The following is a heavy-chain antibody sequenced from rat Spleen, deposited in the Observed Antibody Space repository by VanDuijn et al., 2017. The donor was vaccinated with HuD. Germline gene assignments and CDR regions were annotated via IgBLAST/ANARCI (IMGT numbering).Heavy chain of an antibody. Sequence: QVQLKESGPGLVQPSQTLSLTCTVSGFSLMDYSVHWVRQPPGKGLEWMGRMKYDGDTYYNSALKSRLSISRYTSKSQVFLKMNSLQTEDTAIYYCTRDDYRGWFAYWGQGTLVSVSS. CDR2: MKYDGDT. CDR3: TRDDYRGWFAY. V-gene: IGHV2S30*01. CDR1: GFSLMDYS. D-gene: IGHD1-11*01. J-gene: IGHJ3*01.